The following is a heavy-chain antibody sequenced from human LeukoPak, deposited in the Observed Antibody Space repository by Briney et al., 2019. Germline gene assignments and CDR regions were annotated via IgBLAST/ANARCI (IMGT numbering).Heavy chain of an antibody. CDR3: AREYYDSSGYFY. J-gene: IGHJ4*02. Sequence: ASVKVSCKASGYTFTGYYMYWVRQAPGQGLEWMGWINPNSGGTNYAQKFQGRVTMTRDTSISTAYMELSRLRSDDTAVYYCAREYYDSSGYFYWGQGTLVTVSS. D-gene: IGHD3-22*01. CDR1: GYTFTGYY. CDR2: INPNSGGT. V-gene: IGHV1-2*02.